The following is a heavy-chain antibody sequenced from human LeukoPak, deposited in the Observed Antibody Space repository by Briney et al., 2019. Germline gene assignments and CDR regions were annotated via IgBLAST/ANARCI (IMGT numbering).Heavy chain of an antibody. Sequence: SETLSLTCTVSGGSVSSGAYCWGWIRQPPVKGLEWIGYIYYSGSTYYNPSLKSRVTISVDTSKNQFSLKLSSVTAADTAVYYCARDSHYYDSSGYYYGGAVFDYWGQGTLVTVSS. CDR3: ARDSHYYDSSGYYYGGAVFDY. J-gene: IGHJ4*02. CDR2: IYYSGST. D-gene: IGHD3-22*01. CDR1: GGSVSSGAYC. V-gene: IGHV4-30-4*08.